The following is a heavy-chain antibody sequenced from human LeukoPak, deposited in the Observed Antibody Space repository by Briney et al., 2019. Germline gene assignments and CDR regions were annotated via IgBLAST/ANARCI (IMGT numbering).Heavy chain of an antibody. CDR3: ARGLSHGFDY. J-gene: IGHJ4*02. V-gene: IGHV4-61*01. Sequence: SETLSLTCTVSGGSVSSGSYYWSWIRQPPGKGLEWIGYIYYSGSTNYNPSLKSRVTISVDTSKNQFSLKLSSVTAADTAVYYCARGLSHGFDYWGQGSLVTVSS. CDR1: GGSVSSGSYY. CDR2: IYYSGST.